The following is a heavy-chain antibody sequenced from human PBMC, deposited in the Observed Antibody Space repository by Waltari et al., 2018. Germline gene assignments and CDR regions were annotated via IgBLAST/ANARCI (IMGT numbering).Heavy chain of an antibody. J-gene: IGHJ4*02. D-gene: IGHD2-2*01. V-gene: IGHV3-7*01. CDR2: IKTDGGRK. Sequence: EVQLVESGGALVQPGGSLRLSCAASGFTFSNFWMTWVRQAPGGGLVGGAKIKTDGGRKYYADSGKGRFTISRDNTRNAVFLQMNSLRAEDTAVFYCVRRHCSSTACFVTSFDYWGQGTLVTVSS. CDR3: VRRHCSSTACFVTSFDY. CDR1: GFTFSNFW.